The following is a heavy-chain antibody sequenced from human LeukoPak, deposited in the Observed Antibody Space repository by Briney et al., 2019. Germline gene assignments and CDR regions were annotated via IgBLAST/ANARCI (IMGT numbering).Heavy chain of an antibody. J-gene: IGHJ4*02. CDR2: ISYDGSTK. CDR1: GFTFSNYG. CDR3: VKEFGGYAYGAYFDY. D-gene: IGHD4/OR15-4a*01. V-gene: IGHV3-30*18. Sequence: GGSLRLSCAASGFTFSNYGMQWFRQAPGKGLEWVAVISYDGSTKFYEDSVKGRFTISRDNSKNTLFLQMNSLRAEDTAVYYCVKEFGGYAYGAYFDYWGRGTLVTVSS.